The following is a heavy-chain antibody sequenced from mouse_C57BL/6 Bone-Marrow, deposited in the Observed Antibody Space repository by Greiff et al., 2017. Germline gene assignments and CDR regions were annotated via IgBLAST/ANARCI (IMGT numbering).Heavy chain of an antibody. Sequence: QVQLQQSGAELARPGASVKLSCKASGYTFTSYGISWVKQRTGQGLEWIGEIYPRSGNTYYNEKFKGKATLTADKSSSTAYMELRSLRSEDSAVYFCARREDYYGSSPPWFAYWGQGTLVTVSA. J-gene: IGHJ3*01. CDR2: IYPRSGNT. CDR1: GYTFTSYG. V-gene: IGHV1-81*01. CDR3: ARREDYYGSSPPWFAY. D-gene: IGHD1-1*01.